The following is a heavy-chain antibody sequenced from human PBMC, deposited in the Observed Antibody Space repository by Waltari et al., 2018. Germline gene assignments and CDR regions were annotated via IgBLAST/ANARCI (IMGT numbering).Heavy chain of an antibody. V-gene: IGHV3-13*01. Sequence: AASGFTFSSYDMHWVRQATGKGLEWVSAIGTAGDTYYPGSVKGRFTISRENAKNSLYLQMNSLRAEDTAVYYCARGYVYYDSRGAFDIWGQGTMVTVSS. CDR3: ARGYVYYDSRGAFDI. J-gene: IGHJ3*02. CDR2: IGTAGDT. CDR1: GFTFSSYD. D-gene: IGHD3-22*01.